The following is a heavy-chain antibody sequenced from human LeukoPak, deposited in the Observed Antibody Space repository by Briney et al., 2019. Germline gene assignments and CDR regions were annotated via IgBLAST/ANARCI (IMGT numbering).Heavy chain of an antibody. D-gene: IGHD1-26*01. Sequence: ASVTVSCMDSGYTLTSYGISWVRPAPGEGREWMGWVSAYIVNKNIAEKPHGRVPMTTDTSTSTASLELRSLRSGDAAVSYWARDQVMEWELKNLPGGDWFDPWGQGTLVTVSS. CDR2: VSAYIVNK. J-gene: IGHJ5*02. CDR1: GYTLTSYG. V-gene: IGHV1-18*01. CDR3: ARDQVMEWELKNLPGGDWFDP.